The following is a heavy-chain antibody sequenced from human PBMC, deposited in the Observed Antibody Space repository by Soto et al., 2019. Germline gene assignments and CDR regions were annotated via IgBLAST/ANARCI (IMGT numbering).Heavy chain of an antibody. J-gene: IGHJ4*02. Sequence: SVKVSCKASGGTFSSYAISWVRQAPGQGLEWMGGIIPIFGTANYAQKFQGRVTITADESTSTAYMELSSLRSEDTAVYYCARGRVGDGLSPFVYGGQGALVTVSS. CDR2: IIPIFGTA. CDR3: ARGRVGDGLSPFVY. V-gene: IGHV1-69*13. CDR1: GGTFSSYA. D-gene: IGHD2-15*01.